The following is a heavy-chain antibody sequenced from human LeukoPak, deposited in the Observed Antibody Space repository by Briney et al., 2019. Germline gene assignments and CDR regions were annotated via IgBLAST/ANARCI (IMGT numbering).Heavy chain of an antibody. Sequence: ASVKVSCKASGYTFTSYGISWVRQAPGQGLEWMGWISAYNGNTNYAQKLQGRVTMTRDMSTSTVYMELSSLRSEDTAVYYCARDQRGATDYWGQGTLVTVSS. J-gene: IGHJ4*02. CDR1: GYTFTSYG. D-gene: IGHD1-26*01. CDR2: ISAYNGNT. V-gene: IGHV1-18*01. CDR3: ARDQRGATDY.